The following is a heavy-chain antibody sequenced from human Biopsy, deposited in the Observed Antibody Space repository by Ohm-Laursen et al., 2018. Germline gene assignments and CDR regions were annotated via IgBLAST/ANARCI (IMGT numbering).Heavy chain of an antibody. Sequence: SETLSLTCTVAGGSINSNDYYWGWIRQTPGEGLQWIGSLYHNGHTYENPSLRSRLTISIDKSKNLFSLRLCSVTAADTAVYYCARHRSSSARNYYHDMDVWGQGTTVTVSS. CDR3: ARHRSSSARNYYHDMDV. V-gene: IGHV4-39*01. J-gene: IGHJ6*02. CDR1: GGSINSNDYY. D-gene: IGHD6-6*01. CDR2: LYHNGHT.